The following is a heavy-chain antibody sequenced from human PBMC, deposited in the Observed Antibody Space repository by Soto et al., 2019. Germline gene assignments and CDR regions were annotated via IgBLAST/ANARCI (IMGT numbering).Heavy chain of an antibody. J-gene: IGHJ4*02. CDR1: GATFIGYA. CDR2: IVPIFETL. V-gene: IGHV1-69*18. CDR3: VVMGNVAVSNPRSFDY. D-gene: IGHD6-19*01. Sequence: QVQLVQSGAEVKKPGSSVKVSCKASGATFIGYAINWVRQAPGQGLEWLGRIVPIFETLNYAERFQGRVAITADEYTTTVYMELTNLTHEDTAVYYCVVMGNVAVSNPRSFDYWGQGTQVTVSS.